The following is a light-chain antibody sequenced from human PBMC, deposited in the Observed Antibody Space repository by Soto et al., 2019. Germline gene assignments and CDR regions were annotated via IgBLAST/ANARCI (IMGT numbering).Light chain of an antibody. V-gene: IGKV1-17*01. CDR1: QSISNY. CDR3: LQHHTYPWT. Sequence: DIQMTQSPSSLSASVGDRVTITCRASQSISNYLNWYQHKPGKAPKVLIYGASNLQSGVPSRFSGSGSGTQFTLTIRSLQPADFATYYCLQHHTYPWTFGQGTKVDIK. CDR2: GAS. J-gene: IGKJ1*01.